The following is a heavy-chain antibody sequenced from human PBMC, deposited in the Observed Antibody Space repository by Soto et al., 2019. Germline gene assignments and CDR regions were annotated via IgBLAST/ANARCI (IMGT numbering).Heavy chain of an antibody. D-gene: IGHD1-26*01. Sequence: GGSRRRSWAASGFTFSYHYMDWVRQAPGKGLGWVGRSRNKVNSDTTAYAASVKGRFSISRDDSRNSVYLQLNSLKTEDTAVDYCARVIYSGSYGMDVWGQGTTVTVSS. CDR1: GFTFSYHY. J-gene: IGHJ6*02. CDR3: ARVIYSGSYGMDV. CDR2: SRNKVNSDTT. V-gene: IGHV3-72*01.